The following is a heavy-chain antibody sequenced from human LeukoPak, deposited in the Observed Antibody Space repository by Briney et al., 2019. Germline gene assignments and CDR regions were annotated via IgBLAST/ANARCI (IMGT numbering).Heavy chain of an antibody. D-gene: IGHD2-8*01. CDR2: INPSGGST. CDR1: GYTFISYG. Sequence: ASVKVSCKASGYTFISYGISWVRQAPGQGLEWMGIINPSGGSTSYAQKFQGRVTMTRDMSTSTVYMELSSLRSEDTAVYYCARGALMVYATFDYWGQGTLVTVSS. V-gene: IGHV1-46*01. CDR3: ARGALMVYATFDY. J-gene: IGHJ4*02.